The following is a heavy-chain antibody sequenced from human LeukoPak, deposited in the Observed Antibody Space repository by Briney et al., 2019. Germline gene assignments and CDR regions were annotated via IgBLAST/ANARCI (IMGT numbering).Heavy chain of an antibody. CDR1: GFTFSDYT. Sequence: PGGSLRLSCVASGFTFSDYTMHWVCQAPGKGLEYVSAISSYGDNTYYANSVKGRFTISRDNSKNTLYLQMGSLRADDMAVYYCARATNSYGGNSDFWGQGTLVTVSS. CDR3: ARATNSYGGNSDF. D-gene: IGHD4-23*01. V-gene: IGHV3-64*01. J-gene: IGHJ4*02. CDR2: ISSYGDNT.